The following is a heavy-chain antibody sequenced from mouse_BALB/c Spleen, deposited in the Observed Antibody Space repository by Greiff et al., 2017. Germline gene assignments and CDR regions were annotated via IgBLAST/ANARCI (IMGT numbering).Heavy chain of an antibody. Sequence: VKLVESGPGLVAPSQSLSITCTVSGFSLTSYDISWIRQPPGKGLEWLGVIWTGGGTNYNSAFMSRLSISKDNSKSQVFLKMNSLQTDDTAIYYCVRYRPYAMDYWGQGTSVTVSS. CDR2: IWTGGGT. CDR3: VRYRPYAMDY. D-gene: IGHD2-14*01. CDR1: GFSLTSYD. V-gene: IGHV2-9-2*01. J-gene: IGHJ4*01.